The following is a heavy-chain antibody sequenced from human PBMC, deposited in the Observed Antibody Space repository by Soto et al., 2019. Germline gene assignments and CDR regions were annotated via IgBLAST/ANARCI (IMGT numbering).Heavy chain of an antibody. D-gene: IGHD2-21*02. CDR3: ARDATVVTWPYYDYGMDV. J-gene: IGHJ6*02. V-gene: IGHV1-69*01. Sequence: QVQLVQSGAEVKKPGSSVKVSCKASGGTFSSYAISWVRQAPGQGLEWMGGIIPIFGTANYAQKFQGRVTITADESTSTAYMELSSLRSEDTAVYYCARDATVVTWPYYDYGMDVWGQGTTVTVSS. CDR2: IIPIFGTA. CDR1: GGTFSSYA.